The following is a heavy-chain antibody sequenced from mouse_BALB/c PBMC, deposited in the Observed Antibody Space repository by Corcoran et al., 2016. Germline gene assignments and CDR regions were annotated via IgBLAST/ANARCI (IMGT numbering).Heavy chain of an antibody. CDR2: ISCYNGAT. J-gene: IGHJ4*01. CDR1: GYSFTGYY. D-gene: IGHD1-2*01. V-gene: IGHV1S34*01. CDR3: ARDYGYVDLYAMDY. Sequence: LVKTGASVKISCKASGYSFTGYYMHWVKQSHGKSLEWIGYISCYNGATSYNQKFKGKATFTVDTSSSTAYMQFNSLTSEDSAVYYCARDYGYVDLYAMDYWGQGTSVTVSS.